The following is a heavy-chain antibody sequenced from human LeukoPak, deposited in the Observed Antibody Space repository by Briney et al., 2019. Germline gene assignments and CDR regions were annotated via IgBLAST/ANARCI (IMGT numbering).Heavy chain of an antibody. CDR1: GYTFTRYY. CDR2: INPNSGGT. D-gene: IGHD3-10*01. J-gene: IGHJ5*02. V-gene: IGHV1-2*02. CDR3: ARVAITMVRGVIYNGFDP. Sequence: GASVKVSCKASGYTFTRYYMHWVRQAPGQGLEWMGWINPNSGGTNYAQKFQGRVTMTRDTSISTAYMELSRLRSDDTAVYYCARVAITMVRGVIYNGFDPWGQGTLVTVSS.